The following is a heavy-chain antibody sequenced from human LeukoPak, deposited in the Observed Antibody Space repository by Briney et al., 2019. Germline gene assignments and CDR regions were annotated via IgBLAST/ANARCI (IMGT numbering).Heavy chain of an antibody. V-gene: IGHV4-30-4*08. CDR3: ARSTPSGANWGLFDY. CDR1: GDSISSGDYY. J-gene: IGHJ4*02. Sequence: PSQTLSLTCTVSGDSISSGDYYWSWIRQPAGKGLKWIGYIYYSGSTNYNPSLKSRVTILIHRSKNQFSLKLSSVTAADTAVYYCARSTPSGANWGLFDYWGQGTLVTVSS. CDR2: IYYSGST. D-gene: IGHD7-27*01.